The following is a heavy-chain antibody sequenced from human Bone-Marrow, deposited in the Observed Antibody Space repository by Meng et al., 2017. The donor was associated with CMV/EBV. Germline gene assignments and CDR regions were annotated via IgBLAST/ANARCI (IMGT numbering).Heavy chain of an antibody. CDR3: ASPFEYGISYY. D-gene: IGHD4-17*01. J-gene: IGHJ4*02. CDR2: IWCDGSNK. Sequence: GGSLRLSCAASGFPFSRYGMHWVRQAPGKGLEWVAFIWCDGSNKYYADSVKGRFTISRDNSKNILYLQMNSLRAEDTAVYYCASPFEYGISYYWGQGTLVTVSS. V-gene: IGHV3-33*01. CDR1: GFPFSRYG.